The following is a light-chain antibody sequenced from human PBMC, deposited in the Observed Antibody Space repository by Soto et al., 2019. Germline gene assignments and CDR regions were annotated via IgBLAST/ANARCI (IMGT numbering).Light chain of an antibody. J-gene: IGLJ2*01. V-gene: IGLV2-14*01. CDR3: SSYTSSTPLV. Sequence: QSALTQPASVSGSPGQSITISCTGTSSDVGGYNYVSWYQQHAGKAPKLMIYEVSNRPSGISNRFSGSKSGNTASLTIFGLQAEDEADYYCSSYTSSTPLVFCGGTKLTVL. CDR2: EVS. CDR1: SSDVGGYNY.